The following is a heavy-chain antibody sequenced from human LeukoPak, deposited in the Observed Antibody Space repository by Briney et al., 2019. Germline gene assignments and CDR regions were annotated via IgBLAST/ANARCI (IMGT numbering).Heavy chain of an antibody. D-gene: IGHD4-17*01. V-gene: IGHV4-59*08. CDR1: GSSMSSYY. Sequence: SETLSLTCSVSGSSMSSYYWTWIRQPPGKGLEWIGYVYGTGNTNYNPSLKSRVTISVDTSKSQFSLILTSVTAADTAVYYCARNPPLDGDYVFDYWGQGALVTVSS. CDR2: VYGTGNT. J-gene: IGHJ4*02. CDR3: ARNPPLDGDYVFDY.